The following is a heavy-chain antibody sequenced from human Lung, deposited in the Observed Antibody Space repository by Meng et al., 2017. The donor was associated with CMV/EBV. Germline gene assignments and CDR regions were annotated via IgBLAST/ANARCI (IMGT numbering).Heavy chain of an antibody. CDR2: ISYDGSNK. J-gene: IGHJ3*02. V-gene: IGHV3-30*04. D-gene: IGHD4-23*01. Sequence: GGSLGLXCAASGFTFSGYAMHWVRQAPGKGLEWVAVISYDGSNKYYADSVKGRFTISRDNSKNTLYLQMNSLRVEDTAIYCCASGGGHDVFDIWGQGTVVTVSS. CDR3: ASGGGHDVFDI. CDR1: GFTFSGYA.